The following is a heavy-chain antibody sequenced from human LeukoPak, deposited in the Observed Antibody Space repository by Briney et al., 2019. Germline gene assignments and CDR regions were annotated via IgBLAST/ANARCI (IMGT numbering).Heavy chain of an antibody. CDR3: ARERGDTAMVFDY. D-gene: IGHD5-18*01. V-gene: IGHV3-74*01. Sequence: GSLRLSCAASGLTLSSYWMHWVRQAPGKGLVWVSHINTDGTTTTYADSVKGRFTISRDNAKNSLYLQMNSLRAEDTAVYYCARERGDTAMVFDYWGQGTLVTVSS. CDR2: INTDGTTT. J-gene: IGHJ4*02. CDR1: GLTLSSYW.